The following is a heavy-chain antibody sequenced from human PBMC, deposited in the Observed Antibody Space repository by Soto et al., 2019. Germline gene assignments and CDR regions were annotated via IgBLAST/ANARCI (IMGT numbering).Heavy chain of an antibody. CDR2: IYYSGST. CDR1: GGSISSYY. J-gene: IGHJ4*02. D-gene: IGHD3-3*01. CDR3: ARGYKTTIFGVVDLDY. V-gene: IGHV4-59*01. Sequence: PSETLSLTCTVSGGSISSYYWSWIRQPPGKGLEWIGYIYYSGSTNYNPSLKSRVTISVDTSKNQFSLKLSSVTAADTAVYYCARGYKTTIFGVVDLDYWGQGTLVTVSS.